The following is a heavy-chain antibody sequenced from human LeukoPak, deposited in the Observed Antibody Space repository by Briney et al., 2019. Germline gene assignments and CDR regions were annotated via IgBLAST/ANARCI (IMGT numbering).Heavy chain of an antibody. J-gene: IGHJ6*03. CDR2: IVVGSGNT. V-gene: IGHV1-58*02. CDR3: AGYYDSSGYLYYYYYYMDV. CDR1: GFTFTSSA. Sequence: ASVKVSCKASGFTFTSSAMQWVRQARGQRLEWIGWIVVGSGNTNYAQKFQGRVTITADKSTSTAYMELSSLRSEDTAVYYCAGYYDSSGYLYYYYYYMDVWGKGTTVTVSS. D-gene: IGHD3-22*01.